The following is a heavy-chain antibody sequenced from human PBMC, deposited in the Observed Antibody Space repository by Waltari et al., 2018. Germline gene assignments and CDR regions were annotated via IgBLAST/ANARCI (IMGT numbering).Heavy chain of an antibody. V-gene: IGHV4-4*07. CDR1: GVPINSYY. D-gene: IGHD6-19*01. Sequence: QVLLQESGPGLVKPSETLSLTCSVSGVPINSYYWTWIRQPAGKGLEWIGRVYTSGSFPSNPSVEGRVIMSVDMSSNQVSLKLTSVTAADTAVYFCATGTGSGWYGDYFDYWGQGILVTVSS. CDR2: VYTSGSF. CDR3: ATGTGSGWYGDYFDY. J-gene: IGHJ4*02.